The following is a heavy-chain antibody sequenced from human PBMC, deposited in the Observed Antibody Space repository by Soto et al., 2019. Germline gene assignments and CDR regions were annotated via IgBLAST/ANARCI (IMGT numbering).Heavy chain of an antibody. Sequence: QMQLVQSGPEVKKPGTSVKVSCKTSGFTFSSSAVHWVRQARGHRLQWIGWIDVGSANANYAQMLQERVTNSRDMSTSSAYMERTTLGPEDTAGYYCAEDVGGYSCGLARQWGPGSLVTVSS. CDR2: IDVGSANA. J-gene: IGHJ4*02. D-gene: IGHD2-2*01. V-gene: IGHV1-58*01. CDR3: AEDVGGYSCGLARQ. CDR1: GFTFSSSA.